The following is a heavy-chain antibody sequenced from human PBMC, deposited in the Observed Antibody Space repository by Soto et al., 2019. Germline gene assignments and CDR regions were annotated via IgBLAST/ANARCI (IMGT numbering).Heavy chain of an antibody. CDR1: GGTFSSYT. Sequence: SVKVSCQASGGTFSSYTISWVRRAPGQGLEWMGRIIPILGIANYAQKFQGRVTITADKSTSTAYMELSSLRSEDTAVYYCARDPPSGSSGYYSHFDYWGQGTLVTVSS. V-gene: IGHV1-69*04. D-gene: IGHD3-22*01. CDR2: IIPILGIA. J-gene: IGHJ4*02. CDR3: ARDPPSGSSGYYSHFDY.